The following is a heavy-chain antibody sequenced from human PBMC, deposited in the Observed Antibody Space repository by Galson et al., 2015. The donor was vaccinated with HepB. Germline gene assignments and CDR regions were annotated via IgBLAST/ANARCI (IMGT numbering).Heavy chain of an antibody. D-gene: IGHD2-15*01. Sequence: SLRLSCAASGFTFSSYGMHWVRQAPGKGLEWVAVIWYDGSNKYYADSVKGRFTISRDNSKNTLYLQMNSLRAEDTAVYYCAREGYCSGGSCGDIDYWGQGTLVTVSS. J-gene: IGHJ4*02. V-gene: IGHV3-33*01. CDR3: AREGYCSGGSCGDIDY. CDR1: GFTFSSYG. CDR2: IWYDGSNK.